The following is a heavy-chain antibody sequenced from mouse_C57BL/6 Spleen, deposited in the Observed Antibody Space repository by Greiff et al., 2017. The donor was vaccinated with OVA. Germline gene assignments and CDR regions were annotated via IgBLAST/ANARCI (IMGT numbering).Heavy chain of an antibody. CDR3: ARSDYYGSSYGY. V-gene: IGHV1-76*01. Sequence: VQLQQSGAELVRPGASVKLSCKASGYTFTDYYINWVKQRPGQGLEWIARIYPGSGNTYYNEKFKGKATLTAEKSSSTAYMQLSSLTSEDSAVYFCARSDYYGSSYGYWGQGTTLTVSS. D-gene: IGHD1-1*01. CDR1: GYTFTDYY. CDR2: IYPGSGNT. J-gene: IGHJ2*01.